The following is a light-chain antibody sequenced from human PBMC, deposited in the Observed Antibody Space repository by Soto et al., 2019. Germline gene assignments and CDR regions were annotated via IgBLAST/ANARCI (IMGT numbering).Light chain of an antibody. J-gene: IGKJ2*01. CDR1: QSVSSSY. CDR2: GAS. CDR3: QQYGGSPYT. Sequence: EIVLTQSPGTLSLSPGERATLSCRASQSVSSSYLAWYQQKPGQAPRLLIYGASSRATGIPDRFSGSGSGTDFTLTISRLEPEDFSVYYCQQYGGSPYTFGQGTNLEI. V-gene: IGKV3-20*01.